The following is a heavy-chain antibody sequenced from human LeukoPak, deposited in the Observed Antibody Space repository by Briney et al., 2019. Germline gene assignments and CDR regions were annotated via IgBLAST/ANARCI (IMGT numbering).Heavy chain of an antibody. CDR3: ARDPGCSGGSCYPRPSNWFDP. D-gene: IGHD2-15*01. V-gene: IGHV1-69*05. CDR1: GGTFSSYA. J-gene: IGHJ5*02. Sequence: ASVKVSCKASGGTFSSYAISWVRQVPGQGLEWMGGIIPIFGTANYAQKFQGRFTITTDESTNTAYMELSSLRFEDTAVYYCARDPGCSGGSCYPRPSNWFDPWGQGTLVTVSS. CDR2: IIPIFGTA.